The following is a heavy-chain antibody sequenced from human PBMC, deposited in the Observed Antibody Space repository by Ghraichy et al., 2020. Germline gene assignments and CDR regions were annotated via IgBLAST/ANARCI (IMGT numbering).Heavy chain of an antibody. Sequence: ASVKLSCKASGYTFINYGITWVRQAPGQGLEWMGWITTKSGNTQYGWKFQGRVTMTTDTSTSTAYMELRSLRSDDTAVYYCARGINWFDPWGQGTLVTVSS. CDR3: ARGINWFDP. CDR2: ITTKSGNT. V-gene: IGHV1-18*01. CDR1: GYTFINYG. J-gene: IGHJ5*02.